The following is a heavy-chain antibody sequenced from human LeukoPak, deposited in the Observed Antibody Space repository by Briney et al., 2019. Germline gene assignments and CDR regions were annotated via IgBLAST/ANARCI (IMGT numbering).Heavy chain of an antibody. CDR3: ARPNNYYDDNGYYNYFDP. D-gene: IGHD3-22*01. CDR1: GYTFSSHG. Sequence: GASVKVSCKTSGYTFSSHGITWVRQAPGQGLEWMGWISANSGKTYYAQKFQGRVTMTTDTSTSTAYMEQRSLRSDDTAVYYCARPNNYYDDNGYYNYFDPWGQGTLVTVSS. CDR2: ISANSGKT. V-gene: IGHV1-18*01. J-gene: IGHJ5*02.